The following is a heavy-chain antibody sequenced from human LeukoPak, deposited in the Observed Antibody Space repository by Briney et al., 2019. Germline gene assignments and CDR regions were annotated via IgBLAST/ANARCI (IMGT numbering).Heavy chain of an antibody. CDR3: ASSESYYRFDY. D-gene: IGHD1-26*01. CDR1: GGSISSYY. V-gene: IGHV4-59*08. J-gene: IGHJ4*02. Sequence: PSETLSLTCTVSGGSISSYYCSWIRQPPGKGLEWIGNIYYSGSTNYNPSLKSRVTISVDTSKNQFSLKLSSVTAADTAVYYCASSESYYRFDYWGQGTLVTVS. CDR2: IYYSGST.